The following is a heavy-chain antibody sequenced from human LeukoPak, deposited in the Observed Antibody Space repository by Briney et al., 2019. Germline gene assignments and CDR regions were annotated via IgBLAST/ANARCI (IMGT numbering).Heavy chain of an antibody. J-gene: IGHJ6*02. D-gene: IGHD3-16*02. CDR3: TRTGYRHGMDV. V-gene: IGHV3-74*01. Sequence: GGSLRLSCAASGFTFNNYWIHWVRQAPGKGLVWVSSTSTDGSTTVYGDSVKGRFTISRDNGKNTLDLQLNSLRVEGTAVYFCTRTGYRHGMDVWGQGTTVTVSS. CDR1: GFTFNNYW. CDR2: TSTDGSTT.